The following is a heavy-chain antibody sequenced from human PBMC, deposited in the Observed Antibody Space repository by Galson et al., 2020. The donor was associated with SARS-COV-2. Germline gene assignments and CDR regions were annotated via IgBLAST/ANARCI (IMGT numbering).Heavy chain of an antibody. V-gene: IGHV4-4*02. D-gene: IGHD3-9*01. CDR1: GGSISSPNTW. Sequence: SATLSLTCAVSGGSISSPNTWWSWVRQPPGKGLEWIGEIFHSGGTNYNPSLRSRVTISVDKSNNQFSLKLSSVTAADTAIYYCARLSGINAGYNWFDPWGQGTLVTVSS. J-gene: IGHJ5*02. CDR2: IFHSGGT. CDR3: ARLSGINAGYNWFDP.